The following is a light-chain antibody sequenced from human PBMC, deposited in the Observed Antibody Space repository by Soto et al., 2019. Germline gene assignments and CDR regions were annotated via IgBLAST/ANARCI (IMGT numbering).Light chain of an antibody. CDR3: QQYNSYPLT. Sequence: DIQMTQSPSTLSASVGDRVTITCRASQSISSWLAWYQQKPGKAPKLLIYKASSSESGVPSRFSGSGSGTEFTLTISSLQPDDFATYYCQQYNSYPLTFGAGTKVEIK. V-gene: IGKV1-5*03. J-gene: IGKJ4*01. CDR2: KAS. CDR1: QSISSW.